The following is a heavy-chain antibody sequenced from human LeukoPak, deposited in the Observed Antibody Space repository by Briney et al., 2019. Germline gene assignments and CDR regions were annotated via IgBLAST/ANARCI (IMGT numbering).Heavy chain of an antibody. CDR1: VFTLSTYA. Sequence: PGRSLRLSCAASVFTLSTYAMSWVRQAPGKGLDWVSALTNSGGSGGVTYYADSVKGRLIISRDNSKSTLYLQLSSLRAEDTAVYYCAKEMSPDHYDSRGFYRVDFDSWGQGTLVTVSS. J-gene: IGHJ4*02. CDR2: LTNSGGSGGVT. V-gene: IGHV3-23*01. D-gene: IGHD3-22*01. CDR3: AKEMSPDHYDSRGFYRVDFDS.